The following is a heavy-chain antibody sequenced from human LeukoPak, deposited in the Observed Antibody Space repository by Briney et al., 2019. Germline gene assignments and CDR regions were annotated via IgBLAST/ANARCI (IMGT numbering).Heavy chain of an antibody. V-gene: IGHV3-7*04. J-gene: IGHJ4*02. CDR3: ARGATVTPIDY. D-gene: IGHD4-17*01. Sequence: GESLKISCAASGFTFSSYWMSWVRQAPGKGLEWVANIKQDGSEKYYVDSVKGRFTISRDNAKNSLYLQMNSLRAEDTAVYYCARGATVTPIDYWGQGTLVTVSS. CDR1: GFTFSSYW. CDR2: IKQDGSEK.